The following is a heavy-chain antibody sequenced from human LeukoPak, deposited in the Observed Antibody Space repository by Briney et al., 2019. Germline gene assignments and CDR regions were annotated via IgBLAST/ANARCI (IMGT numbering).Heavy chain of an antibody. Sequence: ASVKVSCKASGYTFTSYGISWVRQAPGQGLEWMGWISAYNGNTNYAQKLQGRVTTTTDTSTSTAYMELRSLRSDDTAVYYCARDILLLCSGGSCYSSNYYYYGMDVWGQGTTVTVSS. CDR2: ISAYNGNT. J-gene: IGHJ6*02. V-gene: IGHV1-18*01. D-gene: IGHD2-15*01. CDR1: GYTFTSYG. CDR3: ARDILLLCSGGSCYSSNYYYYGMDV.